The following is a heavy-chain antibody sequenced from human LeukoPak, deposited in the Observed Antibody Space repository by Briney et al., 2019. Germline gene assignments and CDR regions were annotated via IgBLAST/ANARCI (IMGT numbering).Heavy chain of an antibody. V-gene: IGHV4-34*01. CDR2: INHSGST. D-gene: IGHD6-19*01. J-gene: IGHJ4*02. CDR1: GGSFSGYY. Sequence: SETLSLTCAVYGGSFSGYYWSWLRQPPGKGLEWLGEINHSGSTNYNPSLKSRVTISVDTSKNQFSLKLSSVTAADTAVYYCARGKWALAALFDYWGQGTLVTVSS. CDR3: ARGKWALAALFDY.